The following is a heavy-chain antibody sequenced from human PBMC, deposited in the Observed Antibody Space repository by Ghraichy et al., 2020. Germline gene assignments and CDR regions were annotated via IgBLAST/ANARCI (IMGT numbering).Heavy chain of an antibody. V-gene: IGHV4-34*01. J-gene: IGHJ3*01. CDR2: INHSGST. CDR3: AREPARRTMVRGVIIPPIS. D-gene: IGHD3-10*01. Sequence: SETLSLTCAVYGGSFSGYYWSWIRQPPGKGLEWIGEINHSGSTNYNPSLKSRVTISVDTSKNQFSLKLSSVTAADTAVYYCAREPARRTMVRGVIIPPISWGQGTMVTVSS. CDR1: GGSFSGYY.